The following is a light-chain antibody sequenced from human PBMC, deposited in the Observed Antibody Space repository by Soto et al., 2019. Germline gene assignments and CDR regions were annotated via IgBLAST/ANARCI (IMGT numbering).Light chain of an antibody. CDR2: SAS. Sequence: IQLTQSPSSLSASVGDRVTITCRACQCINSYLNWYQQRPGKAPKLLIYSASTLQSGVPSRFSGSGSETDFTLTISSLQPEDFATYYCQQSYTTLPISFGQGTRLEIK. CDR3: QQSYTTLPIS. CDR1: QCINSY. V-gene: IGKV1-39*01. J-gene: IGKJ5*01.